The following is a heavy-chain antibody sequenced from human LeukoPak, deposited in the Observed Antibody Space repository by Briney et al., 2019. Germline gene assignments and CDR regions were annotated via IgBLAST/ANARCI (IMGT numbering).Heavy chain of an antibody. J-gene: IGHJ5*02. V-gene: IGHV3-7*03. CDR2: IKEDGTRK. CDR1: GFTVDTYW. D-gene: IGHD4-11*01. CDR3: ASRATVTTDRFWFDP. Sequence: PGGSLRLSCVASGFTVDTYWMSWVRQAPGKGLDWVAHIKEDGTRKYYVDSVRGRFTISRDNSKNTLYLQMNSLRAEDTAVYYCASRATVTTDRFWFDPWGQGTLVTVSS.